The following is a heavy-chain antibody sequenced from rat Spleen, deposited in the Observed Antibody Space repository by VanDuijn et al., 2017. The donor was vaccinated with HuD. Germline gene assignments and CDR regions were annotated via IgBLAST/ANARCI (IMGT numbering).Heavy chain of an antibody. CDR3: ARNDYPGVTEVMDA. CDR2: ISSSSGT. J-gene: IGHJ4*01. V-gene: IGHV5-62*01. Sequence: VQLVESGGGLVQPGKSLKLSCSASGFTFSSYLMHWIRQAPGKGLDWVAYISSSSGTVYADAVKGRFTISRDNAKHTLYLQLKRLRSEEAAIYYCARNDYPGVTEVMDAWGQGASVTVSS. D-gene: IGHD1-4*01. CDR1: GFTFSSYL.